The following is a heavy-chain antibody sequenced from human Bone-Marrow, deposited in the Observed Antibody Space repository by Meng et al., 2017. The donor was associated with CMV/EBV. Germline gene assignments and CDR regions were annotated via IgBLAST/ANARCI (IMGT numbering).Heavy chain of an antibody. V-gene: IGHV4-4*02. CDR3: ARDSYYDFWSGYYTPGYYGMDV. D-gene: IGHD3-3*01. Sequence: GSLRLSCAVSGGSISSSNWWSWVRQPPGKGLEWIGEIYHSGSTNYNPSLKSRVTISVDKSKNQFSLKLSSVTAADTAVYYCARDSYYDFWSGYYTPGYYGMDVWGQGTTVTVSS. J-gene: IGHJ6*02. CDR1: GGSISSSNW. CDR2: IYHSGST.